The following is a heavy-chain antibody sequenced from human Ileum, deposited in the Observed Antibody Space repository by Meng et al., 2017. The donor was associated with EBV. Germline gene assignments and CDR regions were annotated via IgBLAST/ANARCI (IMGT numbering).Heavy chain of an antibody. Sequence: QLRQWVAGLLTPSATLAPTCAVDGGSFSGYYWSWIRQPPGKGLEWIGEINHRGGAFYNPSLKSRVTMSIDTSKNQFSLKLNSVTAADTAVYYCASHPGGNSQYYSSGDDYWGQGALVTVSS. CDR1: GGSFSGYY. V-gene: IGHV4-34*01. CDR2: INHRGGA. D-gene: IGHD3-22*01. CDR3: ASHPGGNSQYYSSGDDY. J-gene: IGHJ4*01.